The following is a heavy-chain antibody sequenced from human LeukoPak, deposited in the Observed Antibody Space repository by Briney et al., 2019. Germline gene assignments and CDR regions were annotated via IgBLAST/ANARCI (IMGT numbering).Heavy chain of an antibody. CDR2: ISPTGGRT. D-gene: IGHD1-26*01. Sequence: GASVKVSCKASGYTFNNYYMHWVRQAPGQGLEWMGLISPTGGRTSYAQKFQGRVAMTWDTSTSTDYMELSSLRSEDTAVYYCARDNSVGDTAWWFDPWGQGTLVTVSS. V-gene: IGHV1-46*02. CDR3: ARDNSVGDTAWWFDP. CDR1: GYTFNNYY. J-gene: IGHJ5*02.